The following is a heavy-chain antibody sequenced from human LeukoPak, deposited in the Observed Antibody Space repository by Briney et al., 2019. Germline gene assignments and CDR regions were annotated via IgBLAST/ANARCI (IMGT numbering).Heavy chain of an antibody. D-gene: IGHD3-10*01. CDR3: AKAGGSYYGSANVTYYYYYYMDV. CDR1: GFTFSSYS. Sequence: QSGGSLRLSCAASGFTFSSYSMNWVRQAPGKGLEWVSYISASSGTIYYADSVKGRFTISRDNSKNTLYLQMNSLRAEDTAVYYCAKAGGSYYGSANVTYYYYYYMDVWGKGTTVTISS. J-gene: IGHJ6*03. CDR2: ISASSGTI. V-gene: IGHV3-48*01.